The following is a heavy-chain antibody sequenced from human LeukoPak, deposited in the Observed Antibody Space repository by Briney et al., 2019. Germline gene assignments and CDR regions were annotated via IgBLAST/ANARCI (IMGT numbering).Heavy chain of an antibody. J-gene: IGHJ6*02. V-gene: IGHV4-59*01. D-gene: IGHD3-3*01. CDR3: ARGDDFWSGAYYYYGMDV. Sequence: SSETLSLTCTVSGGSISSYYWSWIRQPPGKGLEWIGYIYYSGSTNYNPSLKSRVTISVDTSKNQFSLKLSSVTAADTAVYYCARGDDFWSGAYYYYGMDVWGQGTTVIVSS. CDR1: GGSISSYY. CDR2: IYYSGST.